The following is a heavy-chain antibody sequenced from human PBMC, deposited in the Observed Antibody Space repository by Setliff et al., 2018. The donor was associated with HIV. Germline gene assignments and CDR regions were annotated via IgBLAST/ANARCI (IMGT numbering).Heavy chain of an antibody. Sequence: SVKVSCKASGGTFSSQAINWVRQAPGQGLEWMGGIIPMYGSVDYAQKFQGRVTITTDESTSTAYMELSRLRSEDTAAYYCAREGSAWSDLPNWWTQGLNWFDPWGQGTRVTVSS. CDR1: GGTFSSQA. CDR3: AREGSAWSDLPNWWTQGLNWFDP. D-gene: IGHD6-19*01. V-gene: IGHV1-69*05. CDR2: IIPMYGSV. J-gene: IGHJ5*02.